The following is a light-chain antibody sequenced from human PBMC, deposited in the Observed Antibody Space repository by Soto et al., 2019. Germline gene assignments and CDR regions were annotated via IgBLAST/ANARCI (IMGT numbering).Light chain of an antibody. CDR2: AAS. CDR3: QQLKT. CDR1: QGISSY. Sequence: IQLTQSPSFLSASVGDRVTITCRASQGISSYLAWYQQQPGKAPKLLIYAASTLQSGVPSRFSGSGSGTEFTLTISSLQPEDFATYYCQQLKTFGPGTKVDIK. V-gene: IGKV1-9*01. J-gene: IGKJ3*01.